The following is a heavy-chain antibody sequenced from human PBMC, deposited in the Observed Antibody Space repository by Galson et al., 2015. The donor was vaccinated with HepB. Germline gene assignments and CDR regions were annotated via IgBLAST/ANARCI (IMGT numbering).Heavy chain of an antibody. CDR1: GFTFSSFG. Sequence: SLRLSCAASGFTFSSFGMTWVRQAPGKGLEWVSSFNNGGGTYYADSVKGRFTISRDNSKNTLYLQMNSLRAEDTAIYYCARGFVQPDNWGQGTLVTVSS. D-gene: IGHD6-6*01. CDR3: ARGFVQPDN. V-gene: IGHV3-23*01. J-gene: IGHJ4*02. CDR2: FNNGGGT.